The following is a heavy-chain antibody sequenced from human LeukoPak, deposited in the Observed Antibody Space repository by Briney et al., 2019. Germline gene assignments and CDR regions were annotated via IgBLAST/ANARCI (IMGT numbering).Heavy chain of an antibody. D-gene: IGHD3-22*01. CDR3: AKTYYDSSGYHFDN. CDR2: IYYSGRS. J-gene: IGHJ4*02. V-gene: IGHV4-30-4*01. CDR1: GDSISSGDYY. Sequence: SETLSLTCTVSGDSISSGDYYWSWIRQPPGKGLEWIGYIYYSGRSYYNPSLESRITISVDKSKNQFSLKLRSATAADTAVYYCAKTYYDSSGYHFDNWGQGTLVTVSS.